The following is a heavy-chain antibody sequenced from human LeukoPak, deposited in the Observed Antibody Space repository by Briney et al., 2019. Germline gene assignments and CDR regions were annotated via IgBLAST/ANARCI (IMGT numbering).Heavy chain of an antibody. CDR1: GGTFSSYA. V-gene: IGHV1-69*04. CDR3: ARFLPWELLRTGFDY. J-gene: IGHJ4*02. D-gene: IGHD1-26*01. Sequence: SVKVSCKASGGTFSSYAISWVRQAPGQGLEWMGRIIPILGIANYAQKFQGRVTITADKSTSTAYMELSSLRSEDTAVYYCARFLPWELLRTGFDYWGQGTLVTVSS. CDR2: IIPILGIA.